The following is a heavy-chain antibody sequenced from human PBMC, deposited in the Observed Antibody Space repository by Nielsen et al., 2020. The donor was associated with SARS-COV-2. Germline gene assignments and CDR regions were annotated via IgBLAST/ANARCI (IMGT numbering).Heavy chain of an antibody. CDR1: GFTFSDYY. Sequence: LKISCAASGFTFSDYYMSWIRQAPGKGLEWVSYISSSGSTIYYADSVKGRFTISRDNAKNSLYLQMNSLRAEDTAVYYCARDSTYMRFGEFHDYWGQGTLVTVSS. CDR2: ISSSGSTI. J-gene: IGHJ4*02. V-gene: IGHV3-11*01. D-gene: IGHD3-10*01. CDR3: ARDSTYMRFGEFHDY.